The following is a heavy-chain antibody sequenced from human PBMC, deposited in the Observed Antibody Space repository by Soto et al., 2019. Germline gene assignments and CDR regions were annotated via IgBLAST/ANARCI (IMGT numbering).Heavy chain of an antibody. CDR3: ARPNCSGGSCYSLPEYFQH. CDR2: IYPGDSDT. D-gene: IGHD2-15*01. Sequence: PGESLKISCKGSGYSFTSYWIGWVRQMPGKGLEWMGIIYPGDSDTRYSPYFQGQVTISADKSISTAYLQWSSLKASDTAMYYCARPNCSGGSCYSLPEYFQHWGQGTLVTVSS. CDR1: GYSFTSYW. V-gene: IGHV5-51*01. J-gene: IGHJ1*01.